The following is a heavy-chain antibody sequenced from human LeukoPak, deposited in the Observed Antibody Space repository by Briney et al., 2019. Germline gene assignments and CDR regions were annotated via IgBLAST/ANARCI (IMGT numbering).Heavy chain of an antibody. V-gene: IGHV4-39*01. CDR2: IYYSGTT. J-gene: IGHJ5*02. Sequence: SETLSFTCTVSGVSISSTHYYWGWIRQPPGKGLEWIGSIYYSGTTYYNPSLKSRVTISVDTSKNQFSLKVTPVTAADTAVYYCAKPTPVWGGWFDPWGQGTLVTVSS. CDR3: AKPTPVWGGWFDP. D-gene: IGHD3-16*01. CDR1: GVSISSTHYY.